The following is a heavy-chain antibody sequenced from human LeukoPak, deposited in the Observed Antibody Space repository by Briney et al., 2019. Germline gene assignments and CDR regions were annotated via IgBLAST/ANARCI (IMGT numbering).Heavy chain of an antibody. CDR3: ARRYCSRDICYMGNY. Sequence: VASVKVSCKASGYTFTSYGISWVRQAPGQGLEWMGWISAYNGDTNYAQKLKGRVTMTTDTSTSTAYMELRSLRSDDTAVYYCARRYCSRDICYMGNYWGQGTLVTVSS. CDR2: ISAYNGDT. J-gene: IGHJ4*02. D-gene: IGHD2-15*01. V-gene: IGHV1-18*01. CDR1: GYTFTSYG.